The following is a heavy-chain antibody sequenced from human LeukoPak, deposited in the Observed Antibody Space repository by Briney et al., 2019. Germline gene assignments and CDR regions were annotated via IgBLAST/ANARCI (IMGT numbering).Heavy chain of an antibody. CDR2: ISGSGGST. Sequence: GGSLRLSCAASGFTFSSYAMSWVRQAPGKGLEWVSAISGSGGSTYYADSVKGRFTISRDNSKNTLYLQMNSLRAEDTAVYYCANSVAGTFSVDYWGQGTLVTVSS. V-gene: IGHV3-23*01. J-gene: IGHJ4*02. CDR3: ANSVAGTFSVDY. D-gene: IGHD6-19*01. CDR1: GFTFSSYA.